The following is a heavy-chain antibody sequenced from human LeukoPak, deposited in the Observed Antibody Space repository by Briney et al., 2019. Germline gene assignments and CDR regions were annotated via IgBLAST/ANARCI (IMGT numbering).Heavy chain of an antibody. CDR3: ATGVQRSTYRYFDL. D-gene: IGHD3-10*02. CDR1: GYTLTELS. V-gene: IGHV1-24*01. J-gene: IGHJ2*01. Sequence: GASGKVSCKDSGYTLTELSMHWVRQAPGKGLEWMGGFDPENGETIYAQKFQGRVTMTEDTSTDTAYMELSSLRSEDTAVYYCATGVQRSTYRYFDLWGRGTLVTVSS. CDR2: FDPENGET.